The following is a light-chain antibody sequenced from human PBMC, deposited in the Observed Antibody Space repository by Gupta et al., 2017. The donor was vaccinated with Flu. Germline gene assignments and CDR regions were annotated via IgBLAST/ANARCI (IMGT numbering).Light chain of an antibody. CDR3: QHDNSSPWT. CDR2: KAS. CDR1: QSISTW. Sequence: PSTLSSSVGDGVPITCRASQSISTWLAWYQQKPGKAPKVLIYKASGVESGVPSRFSGSGSGTEFTLTISSLQPDDFATYYCQHDNSSPWTFGQGTKVEIK. V-gene: IGKV1-5*03. J-gene: IGKJ1*01.